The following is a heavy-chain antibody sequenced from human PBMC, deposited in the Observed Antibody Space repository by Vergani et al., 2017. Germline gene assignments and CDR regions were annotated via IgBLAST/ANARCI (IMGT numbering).Heavy chain of an antibody. D-gene: IGHD5-24*01. J-gene: IGHJ4*02. CDR2: INGRSNYI. CDR1: GFTFSTYS. V-gene: IGHV3-21*01. Sequence: EVQLVESGGGLVKPGGSLRLSCAASGFTFSTYSMNWVRQAPGKGLEWVSTINGRSNYIHYADSVKGRFIISRDNANNSVYLQMNSLRVEDTAVYYCATDKMIGRWMQFVYWGQGTLVSVSS. CDR3: ATDKMIGRWMQFVY.